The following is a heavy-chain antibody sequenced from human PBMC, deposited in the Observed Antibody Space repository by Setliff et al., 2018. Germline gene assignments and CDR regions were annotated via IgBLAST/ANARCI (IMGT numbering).Heavy chain of an antibody. J-gene: IGHJ6*03. D-gene: IGHD1-26*01. CDR2: IWFDGSNE. CDR3: AKDGATHYYYCYMDV. V-gene: IGHV3-33*06. CDR1: GFTFSTFA. Sequence: GGSLRLSCEATGFTFSTFAIHWVRQAPGKGLEWLALIWFDGSNEYYEDSVKGRFTISRDNSKNMAYLQMNSLRAEDTAVYYCAKDGATHYYYCYMDVWGKGTTVTVSS.